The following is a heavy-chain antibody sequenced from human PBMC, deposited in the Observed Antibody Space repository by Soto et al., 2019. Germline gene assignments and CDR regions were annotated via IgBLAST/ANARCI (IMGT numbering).Heavy chain of an antibody. Sequence: QVQLVESGGGVVQPGRSLRLSCAASGFSFSSYGMHWVRQAPGKGLEWVAVIWYDGSNKYYADSVKGRFTIFRDNSKNTLYLQMNSLRAEDTAVFYCARTKAVAAKTQYYFDYWGQGTLVTVSS. D-gene: IGHD6-19*01. J-gene: IGHJ4*02. V-gene: IGHV3-33*01. CDR1: GFSFSSYG. CDR2: IWYDGSNK. CDR3: ARTKAVAAKTQYYFDY.